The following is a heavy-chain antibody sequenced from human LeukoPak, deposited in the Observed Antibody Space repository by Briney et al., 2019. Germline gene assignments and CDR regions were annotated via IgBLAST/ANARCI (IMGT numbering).Heavy chain of an antibody. CDR3: ARLRAASGSFDY. CDR2: IYYSGST. D-gene: IGHD6-13*01. V-gene: IGHV4-31*03. CDR1: GDSISSGGYY. J-gene: IGHJ4*02. Sequence: SETLSLTCTVSGDSISSGGYYWSWIRQHPGKGLEWIGYIYYSGSTFYNPSLKSRLTISVDTSKTQFSLKLSSVTAADTAVYFCARLRAASGSFDYWGQGTLVTVSS.